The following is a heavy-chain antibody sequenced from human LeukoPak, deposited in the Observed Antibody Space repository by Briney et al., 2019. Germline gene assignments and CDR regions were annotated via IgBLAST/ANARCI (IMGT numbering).Heavy chain of an antibody. CDR1: GYTFTNHG. CDR2: IWFDGSQE. CDR3: ARDLAAARLDF. V-gene: IGHV3-33*01. D-gene: IGHD6-6*01. J-gene: IGHJ4*02. Sequence: GGSLRLSCAASGYTFTNHGMHWVRQAPGKGLEWVANIWFDGSQEYYADTVKGRFTISRDISKSTLYLQMNSLRAEDTADYYCARDLAAARLDFRGQGTLVTVSS.